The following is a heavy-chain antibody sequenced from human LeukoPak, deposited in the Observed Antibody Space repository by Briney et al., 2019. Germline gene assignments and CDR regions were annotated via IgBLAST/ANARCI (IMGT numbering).Heavy chain of an antibody. CDR1: GFTFSSYA. D-gene: IGHD2-21*01. CDR3: ARGGEPPRGGYYFDY. Sequence: GGSLRLSCAASGFTFSSYAMHWVRQAPGKGLEWVAVISYDGSNKYYADSVKGRFTISRNNSKNTLYLQMNSLRAEDTAVYYCARGGEPPRGGYYFDYWGQGTLVTVSS. CDR2: ISYDGSNK. V-gene: IGHV3-30-3*01. J-gene: IGHJ4*02.